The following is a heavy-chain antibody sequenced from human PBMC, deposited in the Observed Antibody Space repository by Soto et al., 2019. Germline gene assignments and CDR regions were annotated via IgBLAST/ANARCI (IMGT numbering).Heavy chain of an antibody. CDR2: INAGNGNT. D-gene: IGHD6-19*01. Sequence: GTSVKVSCAASGYTFTGYAIHWVRQAPGQRLEWMGWINAGNGNTKYSQKFQGRVTITRDTSASTAYMELSSLRSEDTAVYYCARAVAVPADFDYWGQGTLVTVSS. CDR1: GYTFTGYA. CDR3: ARAVAVPADFDY. J-gene: IGHJ4*02. V-gene: IGHV1-3*01.